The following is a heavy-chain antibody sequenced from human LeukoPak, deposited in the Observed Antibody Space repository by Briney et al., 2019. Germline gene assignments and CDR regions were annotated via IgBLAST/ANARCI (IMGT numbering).Heavy chain of an antibody. V-gene: IGHV4-34*01. Sequence: TSETLSLTCAVYGGSFSGYYWSWIRQPPGKGLEWIGEINHSGSTNYNPSLKSRVTISVDTSKNQFSLKLSSVTAADTAVYYCARQRTTGTTPFDYWGQGTLVTVSS. J-gene: IGHJ4*02. D-gene: IGHD1-1*01. CDR3: ARQRTTGTTPFDY. CDR1: GGSFSGYY. CDR2: INHSGST.